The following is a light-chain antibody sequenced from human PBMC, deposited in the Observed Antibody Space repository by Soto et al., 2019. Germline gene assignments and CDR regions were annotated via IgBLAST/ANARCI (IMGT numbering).Light chain of an antibody. Sequence: FMLTQPHSVSESPGKTVTISCTRSSGNIASPHVLWSQQRPGSAPTTVIYEDSRRPSGVPERFSGSTDSSSNSAFLTLSGLAPEVEDDYYCQSYDSNHVLFGGGTKLTVL. CDR1: SGNIASPH. V-gene: IGLV6-57*04. CDR3: QSYDSNHVL. J-gene: IGLJ2*01. CDR2: EDS.